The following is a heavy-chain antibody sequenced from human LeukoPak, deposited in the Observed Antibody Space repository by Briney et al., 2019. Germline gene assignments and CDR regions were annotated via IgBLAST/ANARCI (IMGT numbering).Heavy chain of an antibody. CDR2: ISSSSSTI. Sequence: GGSLRLSCAASGFTFSDYYMSWIRQAPGKGLEWVSYISSSSSTIYYADSVKGRFTISRDNAKNSLYLQMNSLRAEDTAVYYCARDTSTYCSGGSCYSNYRYYFDYWGQGTLVTVSS. CDR3: ARDTSTYCSGGSCYSNYRYYFDY. D-gene: IGHD2-15*01. CDR1: GFTFSDYY. J-gene: IGHJ4*02. V-gene: IGHV3-11*04.